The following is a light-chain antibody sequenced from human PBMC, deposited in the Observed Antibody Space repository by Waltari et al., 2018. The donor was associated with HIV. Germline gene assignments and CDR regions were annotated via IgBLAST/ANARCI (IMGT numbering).Light chain of an antibody. CDR2: WAS. J-gene: IGKJ5*01. Sequence: IVMTQSPDSLAVSLGERATINCKSSQSVLYSSNNKNYLAWYQQKPGQPPKLLIYWASTRESGVPDRFSGSGSGTDFTLTISSLQAEDVAVYYCQQYYSTPLTFG. CDR3: QQYYSTPLT. CDR1: QSVLYSSNNKNY. V-gene: IGKV4-1*01.